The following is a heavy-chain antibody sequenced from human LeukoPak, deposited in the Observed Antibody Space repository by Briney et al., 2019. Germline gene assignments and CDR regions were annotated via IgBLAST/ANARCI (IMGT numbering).Heavy chain of an antibody. V-gene: IGHV4-38-2*01. Sequence: SETLSLTCAVSDYSINSGHYWGWIRQPPGKGLEWIGEINHSGSTNYNPSLKSRVTISVDTSKNQFSLKLSSVTAADTAVYYCARGFYDFWSGYYSPWFDPWGQGTLVTVSS. CDR3: ARGFYDFWSGYYSPWFDP. D-gene: IGHD3-3*01. CDR2: INHSGST. CDR1: DYSINSGHY. J-gene: IGHJ5*02.